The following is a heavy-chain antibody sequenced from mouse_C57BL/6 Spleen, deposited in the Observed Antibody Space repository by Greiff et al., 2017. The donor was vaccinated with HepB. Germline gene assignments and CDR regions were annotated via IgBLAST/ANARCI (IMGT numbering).Heavy chain of an antibody. V-gene: IGHV3-6*01. CDR3: ARGIYDGYRYFDY. CDR1: GYSITSGYY. CDR2: ISYDGSN. J-gene: IGHJ2*01. Sequence: EVKLQESGPGLVKPSQSLSLTCSVTGYSITSGYYWNWIRQFPGNKLEWMGYISYDGSNNYNPSLKNRISITRDTSKNQFFLKLNSVTTEDTATYYCARGIYDGYRYFDYWGQGTTLTVSS. D-gene: IGHD2-3*01.